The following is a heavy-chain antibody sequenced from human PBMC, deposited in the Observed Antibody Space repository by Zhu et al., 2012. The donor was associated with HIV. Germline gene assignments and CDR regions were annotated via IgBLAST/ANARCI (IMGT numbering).Heavy chain of an antibody. V-gene: IGHV4-39*07. D-gene: IGHD3-10*01. CDR2: IYYSGST. CDR3: ARLGRYGSGXLYFDY. Sequence: QVQLQESGPGLVKPSETLSLTCTVSGGSIRSSSYYWGWIRQPPGKGLEWIGSIYYSGSTYYNPSLKSRVTISVDTSKNQFSLKLSSVTAADTAVYYCARLGRYGSGXLYFDYWGQGTLVHRLL. J-gene: IGHJ4*02. CDR1: GGSIRSSSYY.